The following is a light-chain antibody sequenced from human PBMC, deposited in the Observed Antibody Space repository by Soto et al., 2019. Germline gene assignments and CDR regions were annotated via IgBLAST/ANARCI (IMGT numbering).Light chain of an antibody. V-gene: IGLV2-23*01. CDR1: SSDVGRYNL. J-gene: IGLJ2*01. CDR2: EGS. CDR3: CSYAGSNTLI. Sequence: QSALTQPASVSGSPGQSITISCSGSSSDVGRYNLVSWYQQHPVKAPKLMIYEGSKRPSGVSNRFSGSKSGNTASLTISGLQAEDEADYSCCSYAGSNTLIFGGGTKLTVL.